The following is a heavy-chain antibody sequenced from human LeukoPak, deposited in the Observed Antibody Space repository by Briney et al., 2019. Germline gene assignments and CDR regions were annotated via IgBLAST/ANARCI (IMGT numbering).Heavy chain of an antibody. CDR3: ARGSDSSGYFAFDI. J-gene: IGHJ3*02. CDR1: GGSFSGYY. Sequence: SETLSLTCAVYGGSFSGYYWSWIRQPPGKGLEWIGEINHSGSTNYNPSLKSRVTISVDTSKNQFSLKLSSVTAADTAVYYCARGSDSSGYFAFDIWGQGTMVTVSS. CDR2: INHSGST. D-gene: IGHD3-22*01. V-gene: IGHV4-34*01.